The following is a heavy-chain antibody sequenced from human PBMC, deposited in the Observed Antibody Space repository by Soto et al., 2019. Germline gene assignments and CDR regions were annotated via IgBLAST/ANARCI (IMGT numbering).Heavy chain of an antibody. Sequence: QVQLVQSGAEVKKPGSSVKVSCKASGGTFSSYAISWVRQAPGQGLEWMGGIIPIFGTANYAQKFQGRVTITADESTSTAYMELSSLRSEDTAVYYCARAAGEGSSIPDYYYCGMDVWGQGTTVTVSS. CDR3: ARAAGEGSSIPDYYYCGMDV. D-gene: IGHD6-13*01. CDR2: IIPIFGTA. V-gene: IGHV1-69*01. CDR1: GGTFSSYA. J-gene: IGHJ6*02.